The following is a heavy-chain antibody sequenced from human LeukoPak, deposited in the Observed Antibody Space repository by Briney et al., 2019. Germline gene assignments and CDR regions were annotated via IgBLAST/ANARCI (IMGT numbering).Heavy chain of an antibody. CDR2: IKQDGSEK. CDR1: GFTFSSYW. CDR3: ARGSEVVAAANNWFDP. V-gene: IGHV3-7*01. Sequence: GGSLRLSCAASGFTFSSYWMTWVRQAPGKGLEWVANIKQDGSEKYYVGSVQGRFTISRDNAKNSLYLQMNSLRAEDTAVYYCARGSEVVAAANNWFDPWGQGTLVTVSS. J-gene: IGHJ5*02. D-gene: IGHD2-2*01.